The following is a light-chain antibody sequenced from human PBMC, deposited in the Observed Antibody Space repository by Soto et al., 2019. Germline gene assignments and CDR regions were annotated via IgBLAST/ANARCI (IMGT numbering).Light chain of an antibody. CDR2: AAS. V-gene: IGKV1-39*01. Sequence: DIQLTQSPSSLSASVGDRVTITCRASQSIRSYLNWYQQKPGKAPKLLIYAASSLQTGVSSRFSGSGSGTDFTLTISNLQPEDFATYYCQHTSSTPTFGGGTKVEIK. CDR1: QSIRSY. J-gene: IGKJ4*01. CDR3: QHTSSTPT.